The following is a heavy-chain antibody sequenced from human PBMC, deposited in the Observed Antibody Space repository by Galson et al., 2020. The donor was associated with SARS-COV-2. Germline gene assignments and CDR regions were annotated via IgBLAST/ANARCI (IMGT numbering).Heavy chain of an antibody. CDR2: IYHSGST. V-gene: IGHV4-4*02. J-gene: IGHJ6*03. CDR3: ARGHQLSITMIPYMDV. D-gene: IGHD3-22*01. Sequence: SETLSLTCAVSGGSISSSNWWSWVRQPPGKGLEWIGEIYHSGSTNYNPSLKSRVTISVDKSKNQFSLKLSSVTAADTAVYYCARGHQLSITMIPYMDVWGKGTTVTVSS. CDR1: GGSISSSNW.